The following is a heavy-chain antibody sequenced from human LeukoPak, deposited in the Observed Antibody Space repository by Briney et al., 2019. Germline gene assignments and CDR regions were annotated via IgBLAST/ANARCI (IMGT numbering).Heavy chain of an antibody. J-gene: IGHJ4*02. V-gene: IGHV3-30*18. CDR3: AKGCSSTSCAIEFDS. CDR1: GFTFKNYG. D-gene: IGHD2-2*01. Sequence: GGSLRLSCAGSGFTFKNYGIHWVRQAPGKGLEWVAGMSYDGGHRYYGDSVKGRFTISRDNSKGTVYVEMNSLRPEDTALYYCAKGCSSTSCAIEFDSWGQGTLVTVSS. CDR2: MSYDGGHR.